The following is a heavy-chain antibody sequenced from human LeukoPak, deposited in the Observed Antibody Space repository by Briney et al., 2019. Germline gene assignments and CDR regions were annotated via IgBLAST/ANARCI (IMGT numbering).Heavy chain of an antibody. J-gene: IGHJ5*02. V-gene: IGHV3-21*01. Sequence: PGGSLRLSCAASGFTFSSYSMNWVRQAPGKGLEWVSSISSSSSYIYYADSVKGRFTISRDNAKNSLYLQMNSLRAEDTAVYYCASVGYSGYGYNWFDPWGQGTLVTVSS. D-gene: IGHD5-12*01. CDR1: GFTFSSYS. CDR3: ASVGYSGYGYNWFDP. CDR2: ISSSSSYI.